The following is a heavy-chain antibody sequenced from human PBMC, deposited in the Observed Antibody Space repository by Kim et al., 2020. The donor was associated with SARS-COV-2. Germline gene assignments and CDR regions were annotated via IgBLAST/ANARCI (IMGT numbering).Heavy chain of an antibody. V-gene: IGHV3-23*01. CDR3: STQRDSDDF. J-gene: IGHJ4*02. CDR1: GFTFSNYA. CDR2: ISGSGKNT. D-gene: IGHD2-2*01. Sequence: GGSLRLCCAASGFTFSNYAMSWVRQAPGKGLEWVSAISGSGKNTYYADSVRGRFFISRDNSKNTVCLQMNSLRADDTALYYCSTQRDSDDFWGQGTLVT.